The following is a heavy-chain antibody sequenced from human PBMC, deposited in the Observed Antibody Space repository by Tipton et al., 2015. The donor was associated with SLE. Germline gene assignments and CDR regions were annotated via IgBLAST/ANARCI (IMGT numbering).Heavy chain of an antibody. CDR1: GFAFSDYT. CDR2: VRPSGDGI. D-gene: IGHD6-13*01. J-gene: IGHJ4*02. CDR3: AKGLAAGTTGPDY. Sequence: SLRLSCAASGFAFSDYTMSWVRQAPGKGLEWVSRVRPSGDGIGYADPVRGRFTISRDNSRSTLYLQMNRLTPEDTARYYCAKGLAAGTTGPDYWGRGTLVIVSS. V-gene: IGHV3-23*01.